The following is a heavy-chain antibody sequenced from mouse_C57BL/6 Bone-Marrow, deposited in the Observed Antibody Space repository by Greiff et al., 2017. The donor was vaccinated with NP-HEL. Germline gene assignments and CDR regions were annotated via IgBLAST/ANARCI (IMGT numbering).Heavy chain of an antibody. V-gene: IGHV1-7*01. Sequence: QVQLKQSGAELAKPGASVKLSCKASGYTFTSYWMHWVKQRPGQGLAWIGYINPSSGYTKYNQKFKDKATLTADNSSSTAYMQLSSLTYEDSAVYYCARRWADGYYPAWFAYWGQGTLVTVSA. D-gene: IGHD2-3*01. CDR2: INPSSGYT. CDR1: GYTFTSYW. CDR3: ARRWADGYYPAWFAY. J-gene: IGHJ3*01.